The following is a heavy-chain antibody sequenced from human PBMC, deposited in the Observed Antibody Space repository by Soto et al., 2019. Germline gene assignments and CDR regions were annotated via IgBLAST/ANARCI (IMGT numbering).Heavy chain of an antibody. Sequence: GSLRLSCAASGFTISSNAMYWVRQAPGKGLEWVSAISDRGDTTHYADSVKGRFTISRDTSKNTLYLQLNTLRADDTAVYYCAKDKPGTTSFDYWGQGTLVTVSS. CDR3: AKDKPGTTSFDY. D-gene: IGHD1-1*01. J-gene: IGHJ4*02. CDR1: GFTISSNA. V-gene: IGHV3-23*01. CDR2: ISDRGDTT.